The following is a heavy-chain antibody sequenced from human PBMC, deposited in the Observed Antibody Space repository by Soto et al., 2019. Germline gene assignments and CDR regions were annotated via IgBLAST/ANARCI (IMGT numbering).Heavy chain of an antibody. CDR1: GASISSGGSS. J-gene: IGHJ6*02. CDR2: IYHSGIT. D-gene: IGHD3-10*01. CDR3: ARGLAVRGSYGLDV. V-gene: IGHV4-30-2*01. Sequence: QLQLQESGSGLVKPSQTLSLTCAVSGASISSGGSSWSWIRQAPGTGLEWIGYIYHSGITNYNPSLMSRVTISVDKSQNQFSLRLSFVTAAVKAVYYCARGLAVRGSYGLDVWGQGTTVTVSS.